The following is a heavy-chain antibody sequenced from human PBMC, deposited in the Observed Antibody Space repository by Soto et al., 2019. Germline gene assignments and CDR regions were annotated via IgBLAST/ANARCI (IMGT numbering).Heavy chain of an antibody. CDR2: ITAGNGNT. V-gene: IGHV1-3*01. J-gene: IGHJ4*02. D-gene: IGHD6-13*01. CDR1: GYIFTSYT. Sequence: ASVKVSCKASGYIFTSYTMHWVRQAPGQRLEWMGRITAGNGNTKYSQKFQGRLTITRDTSASTVYMELNNLRSEDTAVYYCAKDERWYSSSWYPFDYWGQGTLVTVSS. CDR3: AKDERWYSSSWYPFDY.